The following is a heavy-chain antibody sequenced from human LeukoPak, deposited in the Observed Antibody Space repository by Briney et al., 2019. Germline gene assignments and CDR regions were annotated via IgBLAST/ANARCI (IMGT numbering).Heavy chain of an antibody. CDR3: ARTGGIAAAGSVPVDY. J-gene: IGHJ4*02. D-gene: IGHD6-13*01. CDR1: GFTFSSYS. Sequence: GGSLRLSCAASGFTFSSYSMNWVRQAPGKGLEWVSSISSSSSCIYYADSVKGRFTISRDNAKNSLYLQMNSLRAEDTAVYYCARTGGIAAAGSVPVDYWGQGTLVTVSS. CDR2: ISSSSSCI. V-gene: IGHV3-21*01.